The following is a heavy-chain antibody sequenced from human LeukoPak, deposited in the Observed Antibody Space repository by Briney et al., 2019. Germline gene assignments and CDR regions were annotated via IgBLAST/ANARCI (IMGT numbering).Heavy chain of an antibody. J-gene: IGHJ3*02. Sequence: PSETLSLTCTVSGGSITDYYWGWIRQPPGKGLEWIGYDYYSGSSNYNPSLKSRVTISVDTSKNQLSLRMSSVSAADTAVYYCGRDLKVDGSSGYYAFDIWGQGTMVTVSS. CDR3: GRDLKVDGSSGYYAFDI. V-gene: IGHV4-59*12. CDR2: DYYSGSS. D-gene: IGHD6-19*01. CDR1: GGSITDYY.